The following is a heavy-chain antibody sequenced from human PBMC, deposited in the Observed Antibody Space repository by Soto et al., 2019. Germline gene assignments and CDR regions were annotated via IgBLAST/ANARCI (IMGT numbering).Heavy chain of an antibody. V-gene: IGHV4-34*01. CDR2: INHSGRV. CDR3: STRAYDTNGYYRFGP. Sequence: SETLSLTCAVYGGSFSGHSWTWIRQSPGKGLEWIGDINHSGRVNYSPSLKSRVTISLDTSKNQFSLTLSAVTAADTAMYYCSTRAYDTNGYYRFGPWGQGTLVTVSS. CDR1: GGSFSGHS. D-gene: IGHD3-22*01. J-gene: IGHJ5*01.